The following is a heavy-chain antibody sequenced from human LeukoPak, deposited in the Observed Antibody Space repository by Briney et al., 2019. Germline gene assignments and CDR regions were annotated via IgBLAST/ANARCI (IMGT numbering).Heavy chain of an antibody. CDR1: GGSFSEYY. V-gene: IGHV4-34*01. D-gene: IGHD2/OR15-2a*01. CDR2: INHSGST. CDR3: ARRITVFYWFDP. Sequence: LETLSLTCAVYGGSFSEYYWSWIRQPPGKGLEWIGEINHSGSTNYNPSLKSRVTISLDTSKNQFSLKLSSVTAADTAVYYCARRITVFYWFDPWDQGTLVTVSS. J-gene: IGHJ5*02.